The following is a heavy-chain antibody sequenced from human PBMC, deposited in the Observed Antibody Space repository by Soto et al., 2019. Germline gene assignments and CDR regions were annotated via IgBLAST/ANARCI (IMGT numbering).Heavy chain of an antibody. J-gene: IGHJ4*02. CDR2: INAGNGNT. V-gene: IGHV1-3*01. CDR3: ARGYMTTVTTQVNY. CDR1: GYTFTSYA. Sequence: ASVKVSCKASGYTFTSYAMHWVRQAPGQRLEWVGWINAGNGNTKYSQKFQGRVTITRDTSASTAYMELSSLRSEDTAVYYCARGYMTTVTTQVNYWGQGTLVTVSS. D-gene: IGHD4-17*01.